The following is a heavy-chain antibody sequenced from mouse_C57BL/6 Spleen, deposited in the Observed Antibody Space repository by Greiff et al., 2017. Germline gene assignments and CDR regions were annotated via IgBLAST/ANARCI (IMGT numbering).Heavy chain of an antibody. CDR3: ESWDCNYYLDY. CDR1: GYTFTSYW. CDR2: IDPSDSYT. D-gene: IGHD2-1*01. J-gene: IGHJ4*01. Sequence: VQLQQPGAELVMPGASVKLSCKASGYTFTSYWMHWVKQRPGQGLEWIGEIDPSDSYTNYNHKFKGKSTLTVDKSSSTADMQRTSLTAEDSAVYDCESWDCNYYLDYWGQGTTLTVSS. V-gene: IGHV1-69*01.